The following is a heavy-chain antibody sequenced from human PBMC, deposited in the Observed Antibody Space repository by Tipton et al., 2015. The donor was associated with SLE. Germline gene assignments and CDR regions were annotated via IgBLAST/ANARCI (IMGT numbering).Heavy chain of an antibody. D-gene: IGHD1-1*01. CDR1: GESFSGYL. CDR2: IDHGGNT. CDR3: ARLGHFHWNDIHFRVLRGRIDS. J-gene: IGHJ4*02. V-gene: IGHV4-34*01. Sequence: TLSLTCAVHGESFSGYLWTWIRQSPGKGLEWIGEIDHGGNTNYRPSLESRVTISLDLSKNQFSLTLNSVTAADTAVYYCARLGHFHWNDIHFRVLRGRIDSWGQGTLVTVSP.